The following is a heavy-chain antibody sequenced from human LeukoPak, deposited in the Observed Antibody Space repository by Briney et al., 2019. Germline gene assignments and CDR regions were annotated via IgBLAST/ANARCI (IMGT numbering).Heavy chain of an antibody. CDR3: ARDLSELRFLEWLSHDNWFDP. CDR1: GYTFTSYG. V-gene: IGHV1-18*01. CDR2: ISAYNGNT. Sequence: ASVKVSCKASGYTFTSYGISWVRQAPGQGLELMGWISAYNGNTNYAQKLQGRVTMTTDTSTSTAYMELRSLRSDDTAVYYCARDLSELRFLEWLSHDNWFDPWGQGTLVTVSS. J-gene: IGHJ5*02. D-gene: IGHD3-3*01.